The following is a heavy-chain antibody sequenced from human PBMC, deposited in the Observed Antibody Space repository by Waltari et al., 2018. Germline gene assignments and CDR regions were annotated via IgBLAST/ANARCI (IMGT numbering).Heavy chain of an antibody. CDR3: AKSRGFEY. Sequence: FSGYWMSLVRQTPGKGLEWVANINYYGSQKYYVDSVKGRFTISRDNAKNSVYLQMNSLRVEDTAVYYCAKSRGFEYWGQGTLITVSS. D-gene: IGHD2-2*01. CDR2: INYYGSQK. CDR1: FSGYW. J-gene: IGHJ4*02. V-gene: IGHV3-7*01.